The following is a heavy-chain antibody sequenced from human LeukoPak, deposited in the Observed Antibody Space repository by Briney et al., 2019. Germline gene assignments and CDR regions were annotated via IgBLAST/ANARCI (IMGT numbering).Heavy chain of an antibody. D-gene: IGHD2-15*01. Sequence: PSETLSLSCTVSGGSISSGDYYWSWIRQPPGKGLEWIRYIYYSGTTYYNPSLRRRTSISEDTSKNHFSLRLTSVTAADTAVYYCARASPATVSCDIWGQGTLVTVSS. CDR3: ARASPATVSCDI. CDR2: IYYSGTT. J-gene: IGHJ3*02. V-gene: IGHV4-30-4*08. CDR1: GGSISSGDYY.